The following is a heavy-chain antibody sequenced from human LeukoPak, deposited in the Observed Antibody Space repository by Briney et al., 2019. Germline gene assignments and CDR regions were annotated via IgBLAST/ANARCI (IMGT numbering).Heavy chain of an antibody. CDR3: ARDGLYCTNGVCSSDI. V-gene: IGHV1-46*01. D-gene: IGHD2-8*01. Sequence: ASVNVSCKASGYTFTRHYMNWVRQAPGQGLEWMGKINPSSGGTGYAQKFQGRVTMSRDTSTSTVYMELTSLRSEDTAVYYCARDGLYCTNGVCSSDIWGQGTLVTVS. J-gene: IGHJ3*02. CDR1: GYTFTRHY. CDR2: INPSSGGT.